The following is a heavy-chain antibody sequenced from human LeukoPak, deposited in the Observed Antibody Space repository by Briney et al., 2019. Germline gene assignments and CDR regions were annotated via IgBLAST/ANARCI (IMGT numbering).Heavy chain of an antibody. CDR3: ARERPGYSSSWYSGYFDY. CDR1: GFTFSSYN. Sequence: GGSLRLSCAASGFTFSSYNMNWVRQAPGKGLEWVSYISSSSSTIYYADSVKGRFTISRDNAKNSLYLQMNSLRAEDTAVYYCARERPGYSSSWYSGYFDYWGQGTLVTVSS. J-gene: IGHJ4*02. V-gene: IGHV3-48*01. CDR2: ISSSSSTI. D-gene: IGHD6-13*01.